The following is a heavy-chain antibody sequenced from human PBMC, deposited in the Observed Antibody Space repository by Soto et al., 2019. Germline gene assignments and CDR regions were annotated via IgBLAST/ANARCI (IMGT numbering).Heavy chain of an antibody. Sequence: GGSLRLSCAAAAFTFSSYGMHWVRQAPGKVLEWVAVISYDGSNKYYAESVKGRFTISRDNSKNTLDLQMNSLRAEDTVVYYCAREDSSGWDYYFDYWGQGTLVTVSS. V-gene: IGHV3-30*03. CDR3: AREDSSGWDYYFDY. CDR1: AFTFSSYG. D-gene: IGHD6-19*01. CDR2: ISYDGSNK. J-gene: IGHJ4*02.